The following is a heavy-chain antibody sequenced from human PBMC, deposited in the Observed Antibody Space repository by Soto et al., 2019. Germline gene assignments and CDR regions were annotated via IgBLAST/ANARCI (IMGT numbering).Heavy chain of an antibody. J-gene: IGHJ5*02. CDR2: IFFTGRT. Sequence: SETLSLTCTISGGSINRPSHYWGWVRQPPWKGRQWIGSIFFTGRTYYTPSLKSRVTISADTSTNQFALTLSSVTASDTSVYFGAGQTFTIAAASFGSSNWFAPGAPGTLVTVSS. V-gene: IGHV4-39*01. CDR1: GGSINRPSHY. D-gene: IGHD6-25*01. CDR3: AGQTFTIAAASFGSSNWFAP.